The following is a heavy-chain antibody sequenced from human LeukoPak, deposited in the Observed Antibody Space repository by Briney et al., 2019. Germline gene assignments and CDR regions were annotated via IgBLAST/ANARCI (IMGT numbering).Heavy chain of an antibody. J-gene: IGHJ6*02. D-gene: IGHD3-9*01. V-gene: IGHV3-33*01. Sequence: GRSLRLSCAASGFTFSSYGMHWVRQAPGKGLKWVAVIWYDGSNKYYADSVKGRFTISRDNSKNTLYLQMNSLRAEDTAVYYCARGRYYDILSPMDVWGQGTTVTVSS. CDR2: IWYDGSNK. CDR3: ARGRYYDILSPMDV. CDR1: GFTFSSYG.